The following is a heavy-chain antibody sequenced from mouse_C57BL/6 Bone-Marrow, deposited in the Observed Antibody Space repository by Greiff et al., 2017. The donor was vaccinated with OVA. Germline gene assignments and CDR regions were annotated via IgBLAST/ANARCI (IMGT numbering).Heavy chain of an antibody. CDR1: GYTFTSYG. CDR2: IYPRSGNT. J-gene: IGHJ3*01. D-gene: IGHD3-2*02. V-gene: IGHV1-81*01. Sequence: VQLQQSGAELARPGASVKLSCKASGYTFTSYGISWVKQRTGQGLEWIGEIYPRSGNTYYSEKFKGKATLTADKSSSTAYMELRSLTSEDSAVYFCARKSSGAWFAYWGQGTLVTVSA. CDR3: ARKSSGAWFAY.